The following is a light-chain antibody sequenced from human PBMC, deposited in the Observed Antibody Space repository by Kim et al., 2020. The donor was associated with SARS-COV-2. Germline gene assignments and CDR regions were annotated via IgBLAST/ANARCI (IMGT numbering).Light chain of an antibody. V-gene: IGKV1-33*01. CDR3: QQYDNLPYT. CDR1: QDISNY. Sequence: DIQMTQSPPSLSASVGDRVTITCQASQDISNYLNWYKQKPGKAPKLLIYDAANLETGVPTRFSGSGSGTDFTFTISSLQPEDIATYYCQQYDNLPYTFGQGTKLEI. CDR2: DAA. J-gene: IGKJ2*01.